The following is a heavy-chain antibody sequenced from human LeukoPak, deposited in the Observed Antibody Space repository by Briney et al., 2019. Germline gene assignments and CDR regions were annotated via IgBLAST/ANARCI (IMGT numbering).Heavy chain of an antibody. J-gene: IGHJ5*02. CDR1: GGTFSSYA. CDR3: ASLAPVVPAAMLGWFDP. V-gene: IGHV1-69*01. Sequence: SVKVSCKASGGTFSSYAISWVRQAPGQGLEWMGGIIPIFGTANYAQKSQGRVTITADESTSTAYMELSSLRSEDTAVYYCASLAPVVPAAMLGWFDPWGQGTLVTVSS. D-gene: IGHD2-2*01. CDR2: IIPIFGTA.